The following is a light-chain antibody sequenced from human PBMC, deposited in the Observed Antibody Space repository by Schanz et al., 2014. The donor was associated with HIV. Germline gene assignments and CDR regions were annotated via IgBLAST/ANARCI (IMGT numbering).Light chain of an antibody. Sequence: QSALTQPASVSGSPGQSITISCTGTSSDVGGYNYVSWYQQHPGKAPKLMIYDVSNRPSGVSNRFSGSKSGNAASLTIFGLQPEDEAHYYCCSYTTTSTYVFGAGTKLTVL. CDR1: SSDVGGYNY. J-gene: IGLJ1*01. V-gene: IGLV2-14*01. CDR3: CSYTTTSTYV. CDR2: DVS.